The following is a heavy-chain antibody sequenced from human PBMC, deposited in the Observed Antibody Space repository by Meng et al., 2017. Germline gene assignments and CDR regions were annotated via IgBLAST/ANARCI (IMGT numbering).Heavy chain of an antibody. CDR3: ARGGCSWSYFDY. Sequence: ASVKVSCKASGYTFTSYAMHWVRQAPGQRLEWMGWINAGNGNTKYSQKFQGRVTITRDTSASTAYMELSSLRSEDTAVYYCARGGCSWSYFDYWGQGTLVTVSS. V-gene: IGHV1-3*01. D-gene: IGHD6-13*01. J-gene: IGHJ4*02. CDR1: GYTFTSYA. CDR2: INAGNGNT.